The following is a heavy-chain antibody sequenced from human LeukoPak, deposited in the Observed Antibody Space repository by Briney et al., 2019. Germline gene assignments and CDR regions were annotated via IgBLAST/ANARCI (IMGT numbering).Heavy chain of an antibody. J-gene: IGHJ1*01. V-gene: IGHV3-74*01. CDR3: ARAPSEIGGYYPEYFRH. CDR1: GFTFSNYW. CDR2: IKSDGRA. Sequence: GGSLRLSCAAAGFTFSNYWMHWVRHAPGKGLVWVSRIKSDGRANYADSVKGRFTISRDNAKNTVSLQMNSLRAEDTGVYYCARAPSEIGGYYPEYFRHWGQGTLVTVSS. D-gene: IGHD3-22*01.